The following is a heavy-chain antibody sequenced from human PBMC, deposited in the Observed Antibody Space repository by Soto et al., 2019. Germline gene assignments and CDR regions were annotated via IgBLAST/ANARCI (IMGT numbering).Heavy chain of an antibody. D-gene: IGHD6-13*01. CDR3: AKVTKRAAAGRYEYYKYGMDV. Sequence: EVHLLESGGGLVQPGGSLRLSCEASAFTFSNQAMSWVRQAPGKGLEWVSTISGNGGSTYYADSVRGRFTISRDNSKNTLYLQMNGLRAEDTAVYYCAKVTKRAAAGRYEYYKYGMDVWGQGTTVTVSS. CDR2: ISGNGGST. V-gene: IGHV3-23*01. J-gene: IGHJ6*02. CDR1: AFTFSNQA.